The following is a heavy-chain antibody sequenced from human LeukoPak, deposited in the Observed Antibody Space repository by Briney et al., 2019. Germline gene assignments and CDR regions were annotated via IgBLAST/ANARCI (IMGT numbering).Heavy chain of an antibody. D-gene: IGHD3-22*01. V-gene: IGHV3-11*01. CDR1: GFTFSDYY. J-gene: IGHJ4*02. Sequence: GGSLRLSCAASGFTFSDYYMAYIRQAPGKGLEWVSYISYTSSTVYYADSVKGRFTISRDNAKNSLYRQMNSLRAEDTAVYYCARASGYYPKKVYFDYWGQGTLATVSS. CDR3: ARASGYYPKKVYFDY. CDR2: ISYTSSTV.